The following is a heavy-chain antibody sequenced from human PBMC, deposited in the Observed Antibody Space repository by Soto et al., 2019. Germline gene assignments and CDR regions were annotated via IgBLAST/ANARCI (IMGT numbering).Heavy chain of an antibody. J-gene: IGHJ4*03. D-gene: IGHD4-17*01. CDR2: IYYSGST. Sequence: SETLSLTGTVSGGSISSGGYYWSWTRQHPGKGLEWIGYIYYSGSTYYNPSLKSRVTISVDTSKNQFSLKLSSVTAADTAVYYCARDRVEHDYGDYASNYIYMDYWREGTPITVS. CDR3: ARDRVEHDYGDYASNYIYMDY. CDR1: GGSISSGGYY. V-gene: IGHV4-31*03.